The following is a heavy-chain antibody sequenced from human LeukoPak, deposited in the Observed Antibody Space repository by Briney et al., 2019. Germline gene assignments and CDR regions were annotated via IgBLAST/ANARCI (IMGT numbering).Heavy chain of an antibody. J-gene: IGHJ4*02. CDR3: ATELIRSGELLSGDY. CDR2: ILYDGSNK. CDR1: GFTFSSYG. Sequence: PGRSLRLSCAASGFTFSSYGMHWVRQAPGKGLEWVSVILYDGSNKNYADSVKGRFTISRDNSKNTMYLQVNSLRAEDTAVYYCATELIRSGELLSGDYWGQGTLVTVSS. V-gene: IGHV3-30*19. D-gene: IGHD3-10*01.